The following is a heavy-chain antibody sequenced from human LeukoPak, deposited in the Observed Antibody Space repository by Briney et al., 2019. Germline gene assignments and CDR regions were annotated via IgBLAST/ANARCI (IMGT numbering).Heavy chain of an antibody. Sequence: GGSLRLSCAASGFPLSTYWMHWVRQAPGKGRVWVSRINGAGSDTPYADSVKSRFTIYRDNAKNMLYLQMNSLRAEDTAVYYCARGSSSGWPDYFDSWGQGILVIVSS. CDR1: GFPLSTYW. CDR2: INGAGSDT. D-gene: IGHD6-19*01. J-gene: IGHJ4*02. CDR3: ARGSSSGWPDYFDS. V-gene: IGHV3-74*01.